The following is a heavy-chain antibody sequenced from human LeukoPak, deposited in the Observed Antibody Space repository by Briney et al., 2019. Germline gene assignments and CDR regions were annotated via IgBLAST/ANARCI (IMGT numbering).Heavy chain of an antibody. D-gene: IGHD3-10*01. CDR2: IYYSGST. V-gene: IGHV4-31*03. CDR3: ASDFSDYYGSGSYLDY. J-gene: IGHJ4*02. Sequence: ASETLSLTCTVSGGSISSGSYYWSWIRQHPGKGLEWIGYIYYSGSTYYNPSLKSRVTISVDTSKNQFSLKLSSVTAADTAVYYCASDFSDYYGSGSYLDYWGQGTLVTVSS. CDR1: GGSISSGSYY.